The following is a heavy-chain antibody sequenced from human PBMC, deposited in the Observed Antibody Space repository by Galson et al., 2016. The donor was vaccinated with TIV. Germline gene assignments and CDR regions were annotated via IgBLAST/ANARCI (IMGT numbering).Heavy chain of an antibody. J-gene: IGHJ5*02. V-gene: IGHV1-18*01. CDR1: GYTFSNFG. Sequence: SVKVSCKASGYTFSNFGISWVRQAPGQGPEWMGWISAYTGNTYYIEKFQGRVTMTTDTSASTAHMELRNLRSDDTAVYYCARNLEQCVVVLPSAITNWFDPWGQGTLVTVSS. D-gene: IGHD2-2*01. CDR2: ISAYTGNT. CDR3: ARNLEQCVVVLPSAITNWFDP.